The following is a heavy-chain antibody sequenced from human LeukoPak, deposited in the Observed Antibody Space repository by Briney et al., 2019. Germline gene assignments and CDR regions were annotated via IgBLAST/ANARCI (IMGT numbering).Heavy chain of an antibody. CDR1: GFTFSSYA. Sequence: GGSLRLSCAASGFTFSSYAMHWVRQAPGKGQEWVAVISYDGSNKYYADSVKGRFTISRDNSKNTLYLQMNSLRAEDTAVYYCARDQGDGYNNYYYYYMDVWGKGTTVTVSS. V-gene: IGHV3-30*04. CDR2: ISYDGSNK. J-gene: IGHJ6*03. D-gene: IGHD5-24*01. CDR3: ARDQGDGYNNYYYYYMDV.